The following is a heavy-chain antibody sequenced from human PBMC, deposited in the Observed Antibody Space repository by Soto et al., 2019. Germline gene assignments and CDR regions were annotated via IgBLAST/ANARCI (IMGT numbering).Heavy chain of an antibody. J-gene: IGHJ4*02. D-gene: IGHD7-27*01. CDR3: AREEQTGANYYLDY. Sequence: QAQLVQSGAEAKQPGASVRVSCKASGYTFTGYYIHWVRQAPGQGLEWMGSISPHSGGPNYAQRFQGRVTMTRDTSMTTVYMEMSGLTSDDTAVYYCAREEQTGANYYLDYWGQGTLVTVSS. CDR1: GYTFTGYY. CDR2: ISPHSGGP. V-gene: IGHV1-2*02.